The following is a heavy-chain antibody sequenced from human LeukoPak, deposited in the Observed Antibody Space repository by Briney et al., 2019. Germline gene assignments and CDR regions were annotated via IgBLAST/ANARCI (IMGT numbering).Heavy chain of an antibody. V-gene: IGHV3-23*01. CDR2: ISNNGGYT. Sequence: GGSLRLSCAASGFTFSSSAMSWVRQAPGKGLEWVSAISNNGGYTYYADSVQGRFTISRDNSKNTLYLQMNSLRAEDTAVYYCAKDLLGDFSAFDIWGQGTMVTVSS. D-gene: IGHD2-21*01. J-gene: IGHJ3*02. CDR3: AKDLLGDFSAFDI. CDR1: GFTFSSSA.